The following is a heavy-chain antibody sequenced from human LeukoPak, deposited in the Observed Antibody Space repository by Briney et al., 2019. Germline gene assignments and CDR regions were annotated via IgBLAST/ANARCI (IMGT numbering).Heavy chain of an antibody. V-gene: IGHV3-30-3*02. CDR2: ISYDGSNK. Sequence: WGSLRLSCAASGFTFSSYAMHWVRQAPGKGLEWVAVISYDGSNKYYADSVKGRFTISRDNSKNTLYLQMNSLRAEDTAVYYCAEGSGSYSGGDYWGQGTLVTVSS. D-gene: IGHD1-26*01. CDR3: AEGSGSYSGGDY. J-gene: IGHJ4*02. CDR1: GFTFSSYA.